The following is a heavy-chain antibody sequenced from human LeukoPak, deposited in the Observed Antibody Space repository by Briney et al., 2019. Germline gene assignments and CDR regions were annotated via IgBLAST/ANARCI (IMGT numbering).Heavy chain of an antibody. CDR3: AKGTGDEGYYFDY. CDR2: IRVSYNT. D-gene: IGHD7-27*01. J-gene: IGHJ4*02. V-gene: IGHV3-23*01. CDR1: GFTISSNS. Sequence: GGSLRLSCVASGFTISSNSLNWVRQAPGKGLEWVSGIRVSYNTYYADSVKGRFTISRDNSDNTLYLQMSGLRAEDTAVYYCAKGTGDEGYYFDYWGQGTLVTVSS.